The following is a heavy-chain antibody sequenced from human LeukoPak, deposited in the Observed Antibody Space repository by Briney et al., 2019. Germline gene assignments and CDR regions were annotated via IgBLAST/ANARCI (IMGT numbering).Heavy chain of an antibody. D-gene: IGHD3-16*02. J-gene: IGHJ4*02. V-gene: IGHV7-4-1*02. CDR1: GGTFSSYA. CDR2: IHPSTGNP. Sequence: GSSVKVSCKASGGTFSSYAISWVRQAPGQGLEWMGWIHPSTGNPTYAQAFTGRFVFSLDTSVSTTYLQISSLRTEDTAVYYCARAYQRLGQLSLPDYWGQGTLVTVSS. CDR3: ARAYQRLGQLSLPDY.